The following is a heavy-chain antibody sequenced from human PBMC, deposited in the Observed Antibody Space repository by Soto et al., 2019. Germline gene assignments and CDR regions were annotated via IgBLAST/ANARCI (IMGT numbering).Heavy chain of an antibody. CDR2: IYYSGST. CDR1: GVSISSGDYY. D-gene: IGHD2-2*01. Sequence: SETLSLTCTVSGVSISSGDYYWIWIRQPPGKGLEWIGYIYYSGSTYYNPSLKSRVTISVDTSKNQFSLKLSSVTAADTAVYYCASNIVVVPAAIYWGQGTMVTVYS. J-gene: IGHJ4*02. V-gene: IGHV4-30-4*01. CDR3: ASNIVVVPAAIY.